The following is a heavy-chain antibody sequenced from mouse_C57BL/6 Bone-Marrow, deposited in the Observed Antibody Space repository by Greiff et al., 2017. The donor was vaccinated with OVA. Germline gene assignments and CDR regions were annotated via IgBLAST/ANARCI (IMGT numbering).Heavy chain of an antibody. CDR3: TSYGNFDY. J-gene: IGHJ2*01. Sequence: VQLKESGAELVRPGASVKLSCTASGFNIKDDYMHWVKQRPEQGLEWIGWIDPENGDTEYASKFQGKATITADKTSNTAYLQLSSLTSADTAVYYCTSYGNFDYWGQGTTLTVSS. V-gene: IGHV14-4*01. CDR1: GFNIKDDY. CDR2: IDPENGDT. D-gene: IGHD2-1*01.